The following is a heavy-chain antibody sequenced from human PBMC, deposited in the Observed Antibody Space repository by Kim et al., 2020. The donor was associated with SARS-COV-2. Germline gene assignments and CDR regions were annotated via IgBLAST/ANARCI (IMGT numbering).Heavy chain of an antibody. V-gene: IGHV3-48*02. CDR3: ARDLQSYYYYGMDV. Sequence: DSVKGRFTISRDKPKSSLYLQMNSLTDEDTAVYYCARDLQSYYYYGMDVWGQGTTVTVS. J-gene: IGHJ6*02.